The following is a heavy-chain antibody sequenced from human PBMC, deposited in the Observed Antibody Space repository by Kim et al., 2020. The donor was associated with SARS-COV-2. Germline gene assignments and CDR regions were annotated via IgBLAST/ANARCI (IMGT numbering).Heavy chain of an antibody. D-gene: IGHD3-10*01. CDR1: GGSFSGYY. Sequence: SETLSLTCAVYGGSFSGYYWSWIRQPPGKGLEWIGEINHSGSTNYNPSLKSRVTISVDTSKNQFSLKLSSVTAADTAVYYCARGPMVRGVIVYYYYGMDVWGQGTTVTVSS. CDR2: INHSGST. J-gene: IGHJ6*02. V-gene: IGHV4-34*01. CDR3: ARGPMVRGVIVYYYYGMDV.